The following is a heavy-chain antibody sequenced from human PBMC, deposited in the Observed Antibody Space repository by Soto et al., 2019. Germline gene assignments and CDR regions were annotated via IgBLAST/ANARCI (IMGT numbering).Heavy chain of an antibody. V-gene: IGHV3-33*01. J-gene: IGHJ5*02. CDR1: GFTFSSYG. CDR2: IWYDGSNK. CDR3: ATIPDYGDYLGP. Sequence: VQLVESGGGVVQPGRSLRLSCAASGFTFSSYGMHWVRQAPGKGLEWVAVIWYDGSNKYYADSVKGRFTISRDNSKNTLYLQMNSLRAEDTAVYYCATIPDYGDYLGPWGQGTLVTVSS. D-gene: IGHD4-17*01.